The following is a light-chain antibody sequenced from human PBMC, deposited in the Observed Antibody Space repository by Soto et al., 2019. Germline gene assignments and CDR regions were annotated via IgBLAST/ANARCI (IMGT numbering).Light chain of an antibody. Sequence: QSVLIQPPSASGTPGQRVTISCSGSSSNIGRNYVYWYQQLPGTAPKLLIYRNNQRPSGVPDRFSGSKSGTSASLAISGLRSEDEADYYCAAWDDSLSAVVFGGGTKLTVL. CDR1: SSNIGRNY. CDR2: RNN. V-gene: IGLV1-47*01. J-gene: IGLJ2*01. CDR3: AAWDDSLSAVV.